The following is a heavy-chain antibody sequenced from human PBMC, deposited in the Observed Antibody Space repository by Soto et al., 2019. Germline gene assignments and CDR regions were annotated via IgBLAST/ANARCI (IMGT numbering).Heavy chain of an antibody. V-gene: IGHV3-30-3*01. J-gene: IGHJ4*02. D-gene: IGHD4-17*01. CDR3: ARADYGGDYFDY. CDR1: GFTFSSYA. Sequence: QVQLVESGGGVVQPGRSLRLSCAASGFTFSSYAMHWVRQAPGKGLEWVAVISYDGSNKYYADSVKGRFTISRDNSKNTLYLRMNSLRAEDTAVYYCARADYGGDYFDYWGQGTLVTVSS. CDR2: ISYDGSNK.